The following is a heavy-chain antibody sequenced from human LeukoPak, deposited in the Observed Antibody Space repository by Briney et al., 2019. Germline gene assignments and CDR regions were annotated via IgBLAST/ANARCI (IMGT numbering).Heavy chain of an antibody. J-gene: IGHJ4*02. CDR3: ARGDDFLTLTTDY. CDR1: GFTVSSNY. V-gene: IGHV3-53*01. Sequence: GGSLRLSCAASGFTVSSNYMSWVRQAPGKGLEWVSVIYSGGSTYYADSVKGRFTISRDNSKNTLYLQMNSLRAEDTAVYYCARGDDFLTLTTDYWGQGTLVTVSS. D-gene: IGHD3-9*01. CDR2: IYSGGST.